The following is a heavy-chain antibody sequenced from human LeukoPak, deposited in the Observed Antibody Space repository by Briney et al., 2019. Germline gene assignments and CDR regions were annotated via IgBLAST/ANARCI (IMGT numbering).Heavy chain of an antibody. D-gene: IGHD3-10*01. CDR3: ARDLATHGSGSHGMDV. V-gene: IGHV3-21*01. CDR1: GFTFSSYT. J-gene: IGHJ6*02. CDR2: IYSTSSYI. Sequence: GGSLRLSCAASGFTFSSYTMNWLRQAPGKGLEWVACIYSTSSYIYYADSVKGRFIISRDNAKNSLYLQMNSLGVEDTAVYYCARDLATHGSGSHGMDVWGQGTTVTVSS.